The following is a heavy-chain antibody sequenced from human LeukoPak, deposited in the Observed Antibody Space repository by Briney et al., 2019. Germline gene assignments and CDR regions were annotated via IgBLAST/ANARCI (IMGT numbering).Heavy chain of an antibody. CDR3: TRAQLGIRY. Sequence: PGRSLRLSCTASGFTFGDYAMSWVRHAPGKGLEWVGFIRSKAYGGTTEYAASVKGRFTISRDDSKSIVYLQMNSLKTEDTGVYYCTRAQLGIRYWGQGTLVTVSS. CDR2: IRSKAYGGTT. J-gene: IGHJ4*02. V-gene: IGHV3-49*04. CDR1: GFTFGDYA. D-gene: IGHD7-27*01.